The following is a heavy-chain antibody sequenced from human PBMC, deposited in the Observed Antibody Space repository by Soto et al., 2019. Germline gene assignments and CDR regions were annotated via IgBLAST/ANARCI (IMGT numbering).Heavy chain of an antibody. D-gene: IGHD1-26*01. Sequence: QVQLQESGPGLVKPSETLSLACTVSGGSFGRVSINGSWSGNSQGKGLEWIGYMFYGGRTNYNPSLESRVTISVDTSKNQFSLKLTSVTPADSGVYYCARDYSGSYSLQWGQGTLVTVSS. V-gene: IGHV4-61*01. CDR1: GGSFGRVSIN. CDR3: ARDYSGSYSLQ. CDR2: MFYGGRT. J-gene: IGHJ4*02.